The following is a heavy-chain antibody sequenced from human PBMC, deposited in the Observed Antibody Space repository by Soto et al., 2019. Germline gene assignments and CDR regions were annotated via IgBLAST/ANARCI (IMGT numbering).Heavy chain of an antibody. CDR3: ARPRGVAGSVYYYYGMDV. J-gene: IGHJ6*02. Sequence: GGSLRLSCAASGFTVSSNYMSWVRQAPGKGLEWVSVIYSGGSTYYADSVKGRFSISRDNSKNTLYLQMNSLRAEDTAVYYCARPRGVAGSVYYYYGMDVGGQGTTVTVPS. D-gene: IGHD6-19*01. V-gene: IGHV3-53*01. CDR2: IYSGGST. CDR1: GFTVSSNY.